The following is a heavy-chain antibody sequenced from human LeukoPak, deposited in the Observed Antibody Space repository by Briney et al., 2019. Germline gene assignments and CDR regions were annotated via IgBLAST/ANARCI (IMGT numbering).Heavy chain of an antibody. CDR2: IIPIFGTA. CDR1: GGTFSNYA. D-gene: IGHD2-15*01. CDR3: ATGYCSGGSCYTGDWFDP. V-gene: IGHV1-69*13. Sequence: SVKVSCKASGGTFSNYAISWVRQAPGQGLEWMGGIIPIFGTANYAQKFQGRVTITADESTSTAYMELSSLRSEDTAVYYCATGYCSGGSCYTGDWFDPWGQGTLVTVSS. J-gene: IGHJ5*02.